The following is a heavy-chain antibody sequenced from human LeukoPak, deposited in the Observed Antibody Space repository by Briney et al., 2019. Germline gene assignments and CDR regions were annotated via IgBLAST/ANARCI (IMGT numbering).Heavy chain of an antibody. Sequence: ASVKVSCKASGYTFTSYGISWVRQAPGQGLEWMGWISAYNGNTNYAQRLQGRVTMTTDTSTSTAYMELRSLRSDDTAVYYCARDGVVIRYFDWLVPPIGGMDVWGQGTTVTVSS. CDR2: ISAYNGNT. CDR1: GYTFTSYG. J-gene: IGHJ6*02. V-gene: IGHV1-18*01. CDR3: ARDGVVIRYFDWLVPPIGGMDV. D-gene: IGHD3-9*01.